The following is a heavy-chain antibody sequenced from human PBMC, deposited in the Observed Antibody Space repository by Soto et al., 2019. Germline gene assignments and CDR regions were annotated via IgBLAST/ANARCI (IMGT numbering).Heavy chain of an antibody. CDR1: GFTLSSYA. Sequence: PGGSLRLSCAASGFTLSSYAMSWVRQAPGKGLEWVSAISGSGGSTYYADSVKGRFTIPRDNSKNTLYLQMNSLRAEDTAVYYCAKDADPYYYDSSGYGLDYWGQGTLVTVSS. CDR2: ISGSGGST. D-gene: IGHD3-22*01. V-gene: IGHV3-23*01. CDR3: AKDADPYYYDSSGYGLDY. J-gene: IGHJ4*02.